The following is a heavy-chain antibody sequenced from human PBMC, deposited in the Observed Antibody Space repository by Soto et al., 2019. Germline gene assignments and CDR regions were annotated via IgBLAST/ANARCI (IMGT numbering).Heavy chain of an antibody. J-gene: IGHJ4*02. Sequence: GGSLRLSCAVSGVSFSTYGMHWVRQAPGKGLEWVADISFDGSTKYYADSVKGRFTISRDNSKNTLYLQMNSLRPEDTAVYYCARSYNSGWVSFDYWGQGTLVTVSS. CDR1: GVSFSTYG. V-gene: IGHV3-30*03. CDR2: ISFDGSTK. D-gene: IGHD6-19*01. CDR3: ARSYNSGWVSFDY.